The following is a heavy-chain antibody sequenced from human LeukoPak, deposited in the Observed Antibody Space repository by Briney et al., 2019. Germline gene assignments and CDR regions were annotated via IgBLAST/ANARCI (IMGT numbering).Heavy chain of an antibody. D-gene: IGHD1-26*01. CDR3: ARDRGSTEFDY. V-gene: IGHV3-21*01. Sequence: PGGSLRLSCAASGFTFSSYSMNWVRQAPGKGLEWVSSISSSSSYIYYADSVKGRFTISRDNAKNMMYLLMNSLRGEDTAVYYCARDRGSTEFDYWGQGTLVTVSS. CDR1: GFTFSSYS. CDR2: ISSSSSYI. J-gene: IGHJ4*02.